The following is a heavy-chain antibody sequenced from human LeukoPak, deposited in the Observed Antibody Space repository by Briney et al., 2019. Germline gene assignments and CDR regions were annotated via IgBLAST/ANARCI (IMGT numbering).Heavy chain of an antibody. CDR2: ISGSGGST. CDR1: GFTFSSYG. J-gene: IGHJ4*02. Sequence: GGSLRLSCAASGFTFSSYGMSWVRQAPGKGPEWVSAISGSGGSTYYADSVKGRFTISRDNSKNTLYLQMNSPRAEDTAVYYCAKVGPGSGSYGFFDYWGQGTLVTVSS. D-gene: IGHD3-10*01. V-gene: IGHV3-23*01. CDR3: AKVGPGSGSYGFFDY.